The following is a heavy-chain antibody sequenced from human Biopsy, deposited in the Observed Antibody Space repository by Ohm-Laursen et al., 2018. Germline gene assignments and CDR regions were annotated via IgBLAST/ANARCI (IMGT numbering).Heavy chain of an antibody. D-gene: IGHD5-24*01. V-gene: IGHV1-46*01. CDR1: GNTFATYH. J-gene: IGHJ6*02. CDR2: ISPSGATT. Sequence: ASVKVSCKTSGNTFATYHIHWVRQAPGQGLEWMGVISPSGATTSFSQKFQGRITMTRDTSTGTVYMDLNSLGSEDTAVYYCARAGVGSDGTDSYYYGMDVWGPGTTATVSS. CDR3: ARAGVGSDGTDSYYYGMDV.